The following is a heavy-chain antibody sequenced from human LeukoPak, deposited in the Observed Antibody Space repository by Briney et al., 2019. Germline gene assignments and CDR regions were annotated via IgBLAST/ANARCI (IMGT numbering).Heavy chain of an antibody. CDR3: ARDVVAAAGTWDY. D-gene: IGHD6-13*01. CDR2: IYHSGST. Sequence: TSETLSLTCTVSGSSISSGYYWGWIRQPPGKGLEWIGSIYHSGSTNYNPSLKSRVTMSVDTSKNQFSLKLSSVTAADTAVYYCARDVVAAAGTWDYWGQGTLVTVSS. CDR1: GSSISSGYY. V-gene: IGHV4-38-2*02. J-gene: IGHJ4*02.